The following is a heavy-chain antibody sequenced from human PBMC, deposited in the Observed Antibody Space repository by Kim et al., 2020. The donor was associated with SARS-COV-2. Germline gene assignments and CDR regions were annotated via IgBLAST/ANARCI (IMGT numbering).Heavy chain of an antibody. D-gene: IGHD3-10*01. V-gene: IGHV1-18*01. CDR3: ARGDRYYPQQYDMDI. J-gene: IGHJ6*02. Sequence: ASVKVSCKSSGYTFTSYGMNWVRQAPGQGLEWMGWISADSGDTKYAQKLQDRVTMTTVTSTRTVYMELRNLKSNDTAVYYCARGDRYYPQQYDMDIWGQGTTVIVSS. CDR1: GYTFTSYG. CDR2: ISADSGDT.